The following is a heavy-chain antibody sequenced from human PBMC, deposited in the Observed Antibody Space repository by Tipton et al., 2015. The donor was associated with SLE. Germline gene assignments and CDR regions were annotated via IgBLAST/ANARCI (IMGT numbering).Heavy chain of an antibody. D-gene: IGHD6-13*01. CDR2: IIPILGIA. Sequence: QVQLVQSGAEVKKPGSSVKVSCKASGGTFSSYTISWVRQAPGQGLEWMGRIIPILGIANYAQKFQGRVTITADESTSTAYMELSSLRSEDTAVYYCARDLHVPYSSTEVGLDVWGQGTTVTVSS. V-gene: IGHV1-69*08. J-gene: IGHJ6*02. CDR1: GGTFSSYT. CDR3: ARDLHVPYSSTEVGLDV.